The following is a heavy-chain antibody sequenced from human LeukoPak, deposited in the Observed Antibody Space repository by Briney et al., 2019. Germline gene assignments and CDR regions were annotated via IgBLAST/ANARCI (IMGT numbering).Heavy chain of an antibody. V-gene: IGHV1-3*01. J-gene: IGHJ4*02. CDR3: ARAARISGSSWYGY. CDR1: GYSFTSYG. Sequence: ASVKVSCKASGYSFTSYGISWVRQAPGQGLEWMGWINAGNGNTKYSQKFQGRVTITRDTSASTAYMELSSLRSEDTAVYYCARAARISGSSWYGYWGQGTLVTVSS. CDR2: INAGNGNT. D-gene: IGHD6-13*01.